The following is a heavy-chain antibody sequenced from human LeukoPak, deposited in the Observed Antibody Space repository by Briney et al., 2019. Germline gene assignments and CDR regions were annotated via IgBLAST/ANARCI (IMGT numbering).Heavy chain of an antibody. CDR2: IYYSGST. J-gene: IGHJ6*03. V-gene: IGHV4-39*01. CDR1: GGSISSSSYY. D-gene: IGHD6-6*01. Sequence: PSETLSLTCTVSGGSISSSSYYWGWIRQPPGKGLEWIGSIYYSGSTYYNPSLKSRVTISVDTSKNQFSLKLSSVTAADTAVYYCAGSRLPFGSSSLRYYYYYMDVWGKGTTVTVSS. CDR3: AGSRLPFGSSSLRYYYYYMDV.